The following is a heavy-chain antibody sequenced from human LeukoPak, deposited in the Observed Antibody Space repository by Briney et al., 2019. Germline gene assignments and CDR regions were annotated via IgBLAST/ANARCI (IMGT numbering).Heavy chain of an antibody. Sequence: PSETLSLTCAVYGGSFSGYYWSWIRQPPGKGLEWIGEINHSGSTNYNPSLKSRVTISVDTSKNQFSLKLSSVTAADTAVYYCARGRFSSGWYWGFVEYSQHWGQGTLVTVSS. CDR2: INHSGST. CDR3: ARGRFSSGWYWGFVEYSQH. V-gene: IGHV4-34*01. CDR1: GGSFSGYY. D-gene: IGHD6-19*01. J-gene: IGHJ1*01.